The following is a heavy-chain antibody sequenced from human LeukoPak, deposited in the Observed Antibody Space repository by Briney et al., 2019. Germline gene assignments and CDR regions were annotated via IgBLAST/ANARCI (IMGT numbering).Heavy chain of an antibody. Sequence: ASVKVSCKASGYTFTSYHMHWVRQAPGQGLEWMGMINPSGGTTSYAQKFQGRVTMTRDTSTSTVYMELSSLRSEDTAVYYCARNSDWGCSGGTCYNYEGYWGQGTLVTVSS. CDR3: ARNSDWGCSGGTCYNYEGY. CDR2: INPSGGTT. D-gene: IGHD2-15*01. CDR1: GYTFTSYH. J-gene: IGHJ4*02. V-gene: IGHV1-46*01.